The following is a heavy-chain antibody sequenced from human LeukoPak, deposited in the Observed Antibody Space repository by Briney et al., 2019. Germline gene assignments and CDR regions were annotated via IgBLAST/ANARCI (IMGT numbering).Heavy chain of an antibody. CDR3: ARQTYSIEFDY. CDR2: INQDGNDK. CDR1: DFTFSSYW. V-gene: IGHV3-7*01. J-gene: IGHJ4*02. Sequence: GGSLRLSCAASDFTFSSYWMSWDRQAPGKGLEWVANINQDGNDKYYVDSVKGRFTISRDNAKNSLYLQMNSLRADDTAVYCARQTYSIEFDYWGQGTLVTVSS. D-gene: IGHD4-11*01.